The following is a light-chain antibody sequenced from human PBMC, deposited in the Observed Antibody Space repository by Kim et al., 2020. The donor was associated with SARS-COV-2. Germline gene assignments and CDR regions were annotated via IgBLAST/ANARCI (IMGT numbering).Light chain of an antibody. V-gene: IGLV3-1*01. CDR1: QLGYKY. CDR3: QTWDSTTVF. CDR2: QDT. Sequence: SGSPGQTASITCSGNQLGYKYACWYQQKPGQSPVLVIYQDTKRPSGIPVRFSGSNSGNTATLTISGTQAMDEADYYCQTWDSTTVFFGGGTKLTVL. J-gene: IGLJ2*01.